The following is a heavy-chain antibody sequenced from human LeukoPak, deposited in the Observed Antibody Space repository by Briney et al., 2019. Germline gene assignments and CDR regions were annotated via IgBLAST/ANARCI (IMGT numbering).Heavy chain of an antibody. CDR1: GYTFTGYY. V-gene: IGHV1-2*02. CDR3: ATDGLYYYDSSGYYY. CDR2: INPNSGGT. D-gene: IGHD3-22*01. J-gene: IGHJ4*02. Sequence: ASVKVSCKASGYTFTGYYMHWVRQAPGQGLEWMGWINPNSGGTNYAQKFQGRVTMTEDTSTDTAYMELSSLRSEDTAVYYCATDGLYYYDSSGYYYWGQGTLVTVSS.